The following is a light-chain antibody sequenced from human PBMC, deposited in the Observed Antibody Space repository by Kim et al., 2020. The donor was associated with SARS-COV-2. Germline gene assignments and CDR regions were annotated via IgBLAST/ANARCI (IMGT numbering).Light chain of an antibody. CDR2: EDN. CDR3: QSYRV. Sequence: ESPGKTGTISCTRTSGSIASNYVQWYQQRPGSAPTTVIYEDNQRPSGVPDRFSGSIDSSSNSASLTISGLKTEDEADYYCQSYRVFGGGTQLTVL. J-gene: IGLJ3*02. CDR1: SGSIASNY. V-gene: IGLV6-57*03.